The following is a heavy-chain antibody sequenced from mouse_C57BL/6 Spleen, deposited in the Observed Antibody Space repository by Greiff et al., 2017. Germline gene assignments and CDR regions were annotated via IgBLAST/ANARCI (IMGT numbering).Heavy chain of an antibody. V-gene: IGHV5-17*01. J-gene: IGHJ4*01. CDR2: ISSGSSTI. CDR1: GFTFSDYG. CDR3: ARVPRYAMDY. Sequence: EVKLMESGGGLVKPGGSLKLSCAASGFTFSDYGMHWVRQAPEKGLEWVAYISSGSSTIYYADTVKGRFTISRDNAKNTLFLHMTSLRSEDTTMYYCARVPRYAMDYWGQGTSVTVSS. D-gene: IGHD5-1*01.